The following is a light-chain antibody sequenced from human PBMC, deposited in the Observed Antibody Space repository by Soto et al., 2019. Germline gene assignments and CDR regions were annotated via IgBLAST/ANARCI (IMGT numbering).Light chain of an antibody. Sequence: QAVVTQPPSVSGAPGQRVTISCTGSSSNIGAGYDVHWYQQLPGTAPKLLIYGNSNRPSGVPDRFSGSKSGTSASLAITGLQAEDEADYYCQSYESSLSALFGGGTKLTVL. CDR3: QSYESSLSAL. CDR2: GNS. J-gene: IGLJ2*01. V-gene: IGLV1-40*01. CDR1: SSNIGAGYD.